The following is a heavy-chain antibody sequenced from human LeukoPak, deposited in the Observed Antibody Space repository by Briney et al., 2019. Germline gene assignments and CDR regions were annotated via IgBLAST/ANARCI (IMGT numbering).Heavy chain of an antibody. D-gene: IGHD3-10*01. V-gene: IGHV1-2*04. CDR1: GYTFTGYY. CDR3: ARDGSATMVRGAMYGMDV. CDR2: INPNSGGT. J-gene: IGHJ6*04. Sequence: ASVKVSCKASGYTFTGYYMHWVRQAPGQGLEWMGWINPNSGGTNYAQKFQGWVTMTRDTSISTAYMELSRLRSDDTAVYYCARDGSATMVRGAMYGMDVWGKGTTVTVSS.